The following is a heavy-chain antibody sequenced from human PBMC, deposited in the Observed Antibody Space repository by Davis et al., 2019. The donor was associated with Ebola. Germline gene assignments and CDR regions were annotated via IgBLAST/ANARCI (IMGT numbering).Heavy chain of an antibody. Sequence: PGGSLRLSCAASGFTFSSYGMSWVRQAPGKGLEWVSAISGSGGSTYYADSVKGRFTISRDNSKNTLYLQMNSLRAEDTAVYYCAKDPLRGYSGYGPFDYWGQGTLVTVSS. CDR1: GFTFSSYG. J-gene: IGHJ4*02. V-gene: IGHV3-23*01. CDR3: AKDPLRGYSGYGPFDY. CDR2: ISGSGGST. D-gene: IGHD5-12*01.